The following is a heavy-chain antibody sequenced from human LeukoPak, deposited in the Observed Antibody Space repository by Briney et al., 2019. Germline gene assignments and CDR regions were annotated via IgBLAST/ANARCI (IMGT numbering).Heavy chain of an antibody. CDR3: AKCIAAAGNPLFDY. D-gene: IGHD6-13*01. CDR2: ISGSGGST. V-gene: IGHV3-23*01. CDR1: GFTFSSYA. Sequence: GGSLRLSCAASGFTFSSYAMSWVRQAPGKGLEWVSAISGSGGSTYYADSVKSRFTISRDNSKNTLYLQMNSLRAEDTAVYYCAKCIAAAGNPLFDYWGQGTLVTVSS. J-gene: IGHJ4*02.